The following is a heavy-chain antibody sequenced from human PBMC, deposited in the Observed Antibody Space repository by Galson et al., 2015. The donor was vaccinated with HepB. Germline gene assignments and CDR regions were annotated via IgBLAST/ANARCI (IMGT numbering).Heavy chain of an antibody. V-gene: IGHV6-1*01. J-gene: IGHJ6*02. CDR2: TYFRSKWHN. CDR3: AYGSDV. Sequence: CAISGDSVASNSAVWNWIRQSPSRGLEWLGRTYFRSKWHNDYGKSVKSRISINADTSQNQFSLHLSSVTPEDTAVYYCAYGSDVWGQGTTVIVSS. CDR1: GDSVASNSAV.